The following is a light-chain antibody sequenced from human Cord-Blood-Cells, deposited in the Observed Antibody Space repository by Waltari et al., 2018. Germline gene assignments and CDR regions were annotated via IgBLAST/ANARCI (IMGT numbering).Light chain of an antibody. Sequence: VLTPSPGTLSLSPGERATLSCRASQSVSSSYLAWYQQKPGQAPRLLIYGASSRATGIPDRFSGSGSGTDFTLTISRLEPEDYAVYYCQQYGSSSWTFGQGTKVEIK. CDR1: QSVSSSY. CDR2: GAS. J-gene: IGKJ1*01. CDR3: QQYGSSSWT. V-gene: IGKV3-20*01.